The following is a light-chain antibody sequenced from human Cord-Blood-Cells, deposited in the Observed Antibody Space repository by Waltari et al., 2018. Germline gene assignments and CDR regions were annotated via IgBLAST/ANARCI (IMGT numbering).Light chain of an antibody. CDR2: DAS. CDR1: QSVSSY. J-gene: IGKJ4*01. V-gene: IGKV3-11*01. CDR3: QQRSNWLT. Sequence: EIVLTQSPATLSSSPGERATLSCRDSQSVSSYLAWYQQKPGQAPRLLIYDASNRATGIPARFSGSGSGTDFTLTISSLEPEDFAVYYCQQRSNWLTFGGGTKVEIK.